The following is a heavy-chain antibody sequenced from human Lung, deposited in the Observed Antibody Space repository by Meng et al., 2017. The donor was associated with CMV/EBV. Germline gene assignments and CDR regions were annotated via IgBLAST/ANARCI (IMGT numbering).Heavy chain of an antibody. CDR3: ARGVGYCSSTSCQVWFDP. V-gene: IGHV1-2*02. CDR2: INPNSGGT. CDR1: GYTFTGYY. J-gene: IGHJ5*02. Sequence: ASXXVSXKASGYTFTGYYMHWVRQAPGQGLEWVGWINPNSGGTNYAQKFQGRVTMTRDTSISTAYMELSRLRSDDTAVYYCARGVGYCSSTSCQVWFDPWGQGXLVTVSS. D-gene: IGHD2-2*01.